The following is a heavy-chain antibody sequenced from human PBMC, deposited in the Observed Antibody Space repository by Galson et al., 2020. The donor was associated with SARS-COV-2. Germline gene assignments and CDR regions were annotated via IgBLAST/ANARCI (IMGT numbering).Heavy chain of an antibody. J-gene: IGHJ6*02. V-gene: IGHV6-1*01. CDR2: QYYRPKWYY. CDR1: GDRVSSNTAA. CDR3: ASDYKNSWRPIFLYNAMDV. D-gene: IGHD2-21*01. Sequence: SQTLSLTCAISGDRVSSNTAAWHSVRQSPSRGLEWQGRQYYRPKWYYDYAPSVKSRLTIHPDTSKNQFSLQLNSVTPGDTAVYYCASDYKNSWRPIFLYNAMDVWGQGSTVIVSS.